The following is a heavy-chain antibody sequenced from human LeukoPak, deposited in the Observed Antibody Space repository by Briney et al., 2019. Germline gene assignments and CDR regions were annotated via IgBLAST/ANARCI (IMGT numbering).Heavy chain of an antibody. V-gene: IGHV1-24*01. CDR1: GYTLTELS. CDR2: FDPEDGET. CDR3: ATHTVLTTLPFDAFDI. Sequence: ASVKVSCKVSGYTLTELSMHWVRQAPGRGLEWMGGFDPEDGETIYAQKFQGRVTMTEDTSTDTAYMELSSLRSGDTAVYYCATHTVLTTLPFDAFDIWGQGTMVTASS. J-gene: IGHJ3*02. D-gene: IGHD4/OR15-4a*01.